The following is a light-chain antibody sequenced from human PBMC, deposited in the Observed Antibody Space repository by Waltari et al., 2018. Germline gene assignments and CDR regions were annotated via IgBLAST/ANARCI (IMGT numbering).Light chain of an antibody. CDR2: GAY. CDR1: QSIANY. J-gene: IGKJ1*01. CDR3: QQGYSRPLT. V-gene: IGKV1-39*01. Sequence: DIQMTQSPSSLAASVGDSVAITCRASQSIANYLSWYQQKPGKAPRLLIYGAYNLQTGVPSRFSGSGSGADFTLSISSLQPEDFATYSCQQGYSRPLTFGQGTKVEIK.